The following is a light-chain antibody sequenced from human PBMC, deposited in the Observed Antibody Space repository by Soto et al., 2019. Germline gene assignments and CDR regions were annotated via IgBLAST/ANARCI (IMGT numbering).Light chain of an antibody. Sequence: DVVMTQSPLSLPVTLGQPASISCRSSQSLLSSDGDTFLNWFHRRPGQSPRRLIYKVSNRDSGVPERFSGSGSGTNFTLTISRVEAEDVGVYYCMQGTHWPPWTFGQGTKVEIK. V-gene: IGKV2-30*01. J-gene: IGKJ1*01. CDR3: MQGTHWPPWT. CDR1: QSLLSSDGDTF. CDR2: KVS.